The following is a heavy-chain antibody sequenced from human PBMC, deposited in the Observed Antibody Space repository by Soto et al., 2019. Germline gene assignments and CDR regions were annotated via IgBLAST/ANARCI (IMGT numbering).Heavy chain of an antibody. CDR3: ARVQPRGVAATGWFDP. V-gene: IGHV4-31*03. J-gene: IGHJ5*02. CDR1: GGSISSGGYY. CDR2: IYYSGST. D-gene: IGHD2-15*01. Sequence: QVQLQESGPGLVKPSQTLSLTCTVSGGSISSGGYYWSWIRQHPGKGLEWIGYIYYSGSTYYNPSLKSRVTVSVDPSKNQFSMKLSSVTAADTAVYYCARVQPRGVAATGWFDPWGQGTLVTVSS.